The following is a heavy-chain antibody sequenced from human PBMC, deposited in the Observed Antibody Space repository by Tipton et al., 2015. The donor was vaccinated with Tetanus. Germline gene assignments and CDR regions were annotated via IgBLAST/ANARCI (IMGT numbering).Heavy chain of an antibody. J-gene: IGHJ4*02. CDR3: TRGTVMTAGIDY. CDR2: TDTGGSSA. D-gene: IGHD3-16*01. Sequence: SLRLSCAASGFTFSNYWMHWVRQAPGKGLVWVSNTDTGGSSATYADSVKGRFTISRDNAKNTLYLQMNSLRAEDTAVYYCTRGTVMTAGIDYWGRGTLVTVSS. V-gene: IGHV3-74*03. CDR1: GFTFSNYW.